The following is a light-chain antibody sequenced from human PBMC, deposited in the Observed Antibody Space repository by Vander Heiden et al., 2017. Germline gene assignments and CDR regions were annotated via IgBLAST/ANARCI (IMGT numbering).Light chain of an antibody. Sequence: QTVVTQEPSLTVSPGGTVTLTCGSGTGAVTSGHYPYWFQQKPGHPPMILIYDTNDNHSWTPARFSGSLLGATAALTLSGAQPEDAAYYYCLPSYTGARLVFGGGTKLTVL. CDR2: DTN. V-gene: IGLV7-46*01. CDR3: LPSYTGARLV. CDR1: TGAVTSGHY. J-gene: IGLJ3*02.